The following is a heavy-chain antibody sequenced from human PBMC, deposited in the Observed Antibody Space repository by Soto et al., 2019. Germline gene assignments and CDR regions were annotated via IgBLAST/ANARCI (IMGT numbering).Heavy chain of an antibody. Sequence: PGGTLRRSCAASGCTFSNYWMHLVRQATGKGLVWVSRINRDGSGTSYADSVKGRFTISRDNAKNTLFLQMSSLRAEDTAVYYCAREIMTTVAIDYWGQGTLVTVSS. D-gene: IGHD4-17*01. CDR1: GCTFSNYW. CDR2: INRDGSGT. J-gene: IGHJ4*02. CDR3: AREIMTTVAIDY. V-gene: IGHV3-74*01.